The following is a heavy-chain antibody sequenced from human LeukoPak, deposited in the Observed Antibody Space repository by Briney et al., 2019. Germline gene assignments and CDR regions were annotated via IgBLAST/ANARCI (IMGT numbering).Heavy chain of an antibody. CDR2: FTGSGSTI. CDR3: ARDAEGHSHFFDP. V-gene: IGHV3-11*01. D-gene: IGHD2/OR15-2a*01. CDR1: GFTFSDYY. Sequence: GGSLRLSCAASGFTFSDYYMSWIRQAPGKGLEWVSYFTGSGSTIYYADSVKGRFTISRDNAKNSLYLQMNSLRADDTAVYYCARDAEGHSHFFDPWGQGTLVTVSS. J-gene: IGHJ5*02.